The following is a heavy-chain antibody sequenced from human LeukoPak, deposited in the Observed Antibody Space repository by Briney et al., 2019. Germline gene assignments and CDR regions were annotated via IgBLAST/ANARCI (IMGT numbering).Heavy chain of an antibody. Sequence: PGGSLRLSCAASGFTFSGYEMNWVRQAPGKGLEWVSYISSSGSTIYYADSVKGRFTISRDNAKNSLYLQMNSLRAEDTAVYYCARDCTSCYPYRGQGTLVTVSS. V-gene: IGHV3-48*03. D-gene: IGHD2-2*01. J-gene: IGHJ4*02. CDR3: ARDCTSCYPY. CDR2: ISSSGSTI. CDR1: GFTFSGYE.